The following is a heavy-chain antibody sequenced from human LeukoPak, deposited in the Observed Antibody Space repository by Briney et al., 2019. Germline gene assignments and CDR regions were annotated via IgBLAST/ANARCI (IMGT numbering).Heavy chain of an antibody. J-gene: IGHJ4*02. Sequence: SETLSLTCTVSGGSISSSSYYWGWIRQPPGKGLDWIGSIYYSGSTYYNPSLKSRVTISVDTSKNQFSLKLSSVTAADTAVYYCARTSQPTSSWYRGWGQGTLVTVSS. V-gene: IGHV4-39*01. CDR3: ARTSQPTSSWYRG. CDR1: GGSISSSSYY. CDR2: IYYSGST. D-gene: IGHD6-13*01.